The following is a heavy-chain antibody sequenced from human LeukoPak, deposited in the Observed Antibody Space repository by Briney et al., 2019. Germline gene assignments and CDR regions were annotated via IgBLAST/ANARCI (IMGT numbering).Heavy chain of an antibody. D-gene: IGHD3-9*01. CDR2: ISAYNGNT. Sequence: ASVKVSCKASGYTFTSYGIRWVRQAPGQGLEWMGWISAYNGNTNYAQKLQGRVTMTTDTSTSTAYMKLRSLRSDDTAVYYCAREWWEPSTKYFDWPTSYYFDYWGQGTLVSVSS. CDR3: AREWWEPSTKYFDWPTSYYFDY. J-gene: IGHJ4*02. V-gene: IGHV1-18*01. CDR1: GYTFTSYG.